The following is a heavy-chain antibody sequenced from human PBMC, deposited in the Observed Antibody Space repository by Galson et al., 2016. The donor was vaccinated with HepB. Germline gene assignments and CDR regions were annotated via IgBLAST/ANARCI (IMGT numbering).Heavy chain of an antibody. Sequence: SLRLSCAASGFTFSGSALHWVRQASGKGLEWLGRIRSKAKSYATAYGASVEGRFTISRDDSKNTAYLQMNSLKTEDTAVYYCTRRPDQLRKFDFWGQGTLVSVTS. CDR1: GFTFSGSA. D-gene: IGHD2-2*01. J-gene: IGHJ4*02. CDR2: IRSKAKSYAT. CDR3: TRRPDQLRKFDF. V-gene: IGHV3-73*01.